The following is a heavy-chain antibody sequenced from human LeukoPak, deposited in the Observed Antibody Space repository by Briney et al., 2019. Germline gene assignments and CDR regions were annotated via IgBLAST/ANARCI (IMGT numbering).Heavy chain of an antibody. CDR2: INPNSGGT. CDR3: ARTYYYDSSGYLEPFGY. V-gene: IGHV1-2*02. CDR1: GYTFTGYY. J-gene: IGHJ4*02. D-gene: IGHD3-22*01. Sequence: ASVKVSCKASGYTFTGYYMHWVRQAPGQGLEWMGWINPNSGGTNYAQKFQGRVTMTRDTSISTAYMELSRLRSDDTAVYYCARTYYYDSSGYLEPFGYWGQGTLVTVSS.